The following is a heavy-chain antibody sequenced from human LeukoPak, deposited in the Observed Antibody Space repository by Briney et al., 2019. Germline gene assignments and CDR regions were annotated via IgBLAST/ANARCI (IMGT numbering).Heavy chain of an antibody. CDR1: GLTFSSYS. V-gene: IGHV3-21*01. Sequence: GGSLRLSCAASGLTFSSYSMNWVRQAPGKGLEWVSSISSSSSYIYYADSVKGRFTISRDNAKNSLYLQMNSLRAEDTAVYYCARPLVGATYYFDYWGQGTLVTVSS. CDR2: ISSSSSYI. CDR3: ARPLVGATYYFDY. J-gene: IGHJ4*02. D-gene: IGHD1-26*01.